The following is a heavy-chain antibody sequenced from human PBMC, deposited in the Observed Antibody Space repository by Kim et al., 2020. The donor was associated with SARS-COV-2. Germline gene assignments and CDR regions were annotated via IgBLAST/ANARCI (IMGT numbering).Heavy chain of an antibody. V-gene: IGHV3-74*01. CDR1: GFTFSSYW. CDR3: ATVLGESVLRYFDWLDTGYGMDV. J-gene: IGHJ6*02. Sequence: GGSLRLSCAASGFTFSSYWMHWVRQAPGKGLVWVSRINSDGSSTSYADSVKGRFTISRDNAKNTLYLQMNSLRAEDTAVYYCATVLGESVLRYFDWLDTGYGMDVWGQGTTVTVSS. CDR2: INSDGSST. D-gene: IGHD3-9*01.